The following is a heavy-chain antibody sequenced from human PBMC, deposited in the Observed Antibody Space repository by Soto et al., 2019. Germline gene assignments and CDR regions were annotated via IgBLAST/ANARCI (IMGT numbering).Heavy chain of an antibody. CDR2: FDPEDGET. J-gene: IGHJ4*02. D-gene: IGHD2-15*01. V-gene: IGHV1-24*01. CDR1: GYTLTELS. CDR3: ATGPRWPLGKEYYFDY. Sequence: ASVKVSCKVSGYTLTELSMHWVRQAPGKGLEWMGGFDPEDGETIYAQKFQGRVTMTEDTSTDTAYMELSSLRSEDTAVYYCATGPRWPLGKEYYFDYWGQGTLVTVSS.